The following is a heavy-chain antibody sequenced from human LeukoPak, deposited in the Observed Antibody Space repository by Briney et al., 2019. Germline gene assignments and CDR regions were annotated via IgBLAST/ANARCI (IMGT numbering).Heavy chain of an antibody. D-gene: IGHD3-22*01. CDR2: ISYDGGNK. V-gene: IGHV3-30*04. J-gene: IGHJ6*02. Sequence: GGSLRLSCAASGFTFSSYAMHWVRQAPGKGLEWVAVISYDGGNKYYADSVKGRFTISRDNSKNTLYLQMNSLRAEDTAVYYCARDPNYYDSSGSLWYYYYGMDVWGQGTTVTVSS. CDR1: GFTFSSYA. CDR3: ARDPNYYDSSGSLWYYYYGMDV.